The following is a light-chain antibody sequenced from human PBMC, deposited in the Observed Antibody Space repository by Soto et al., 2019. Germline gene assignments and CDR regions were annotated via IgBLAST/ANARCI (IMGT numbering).Light chain of an antibody. CDR1: NSNLGAGYD. CDR2: GNR. CDR3: QAYDYSLTAFV. V-gene: IGLV1-40*01. J-gene: IGLJ3*02. Sequence: QSVLTQPPSVSGAPGQRVTISCTGNNSNLGAGYDVHWYQQLPGAAPKLVVFGNRNRPSGVPERFSGSKSGTSASLAITGLHAEDEADYYCQAYDYSLTAFVFGGGTKLTVL.